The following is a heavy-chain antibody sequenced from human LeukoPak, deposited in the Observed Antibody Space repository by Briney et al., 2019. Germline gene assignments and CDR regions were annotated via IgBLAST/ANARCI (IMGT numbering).Heavy chain of an antibody. CDR2: INYSGST. Sequence: SETLSLTCAVYGGSFSGYYWSWIRQPPGKGLEWIGEINYSGSTNYNPSLKSRVTISVDTSKNQFSLKLSSVTAADTAVYYCARRSSWGWNAFDIWGQGTMVTVSS. CDR1: GGSFSGYY. CDR3: ARRSSWGWNAFDI. D-gene: IGHD3-16*01. V-gene: IGHV4-34*01. J-gene: IGHJ3*02.